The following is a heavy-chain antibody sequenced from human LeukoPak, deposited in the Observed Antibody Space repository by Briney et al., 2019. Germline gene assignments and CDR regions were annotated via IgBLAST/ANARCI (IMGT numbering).Heavy chain of an antibody. Sequence: SETLSLTCTVSGGSISSGSYYWSWIRQPAGKGLEWIGRIYTSGSTNYNPSLKSRVTISVDTSKNQFSLKLSSVTAADTAVYYCARDYPKAAAGDNFDYWGQGTLVTVSS. J-gene: IGHJ4*02. CDR3: ARDYPKAAAGDNFDY. D-gene: IGHD6-13*01. CDR2: IYTSGST. CDR1: GGSISSGSYY. V-gene: IGHV4-61*02.